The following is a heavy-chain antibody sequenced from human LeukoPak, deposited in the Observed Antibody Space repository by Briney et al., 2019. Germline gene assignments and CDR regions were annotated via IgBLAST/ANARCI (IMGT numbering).Heavy chain of an antibody. CDR1: GGSISSSSYD. V-gene: IGHV4-39*07. Sequence: PETLSLTSTFSGGSISSSSYDWGWLRPPPGKGLVWNGSIYYRGSTYYNPSLNSRVTISVDTSKNQFSLKLSSVTAADTAVYYCAREDQLLSGGWFDPWGQGTLVTVSS. CDR2: IYYRGST. CDR3: AREDQLLSGGWFDP. D-gene: IGHD2-2*01. J-gene: IGHJ5*02.